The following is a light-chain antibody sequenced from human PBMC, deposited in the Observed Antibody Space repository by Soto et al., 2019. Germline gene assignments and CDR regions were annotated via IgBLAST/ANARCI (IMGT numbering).Light chain of an antibody. V-gene: IGKV1-12*01. CDR1: QGISSW. CDR3: QQYSSHLST. Sequence: DIQMTQSPSSVSASVGDRVTITCRASQGISSWLAWYQQKPGQAPKLLSYAASTLKSGVPSRFSGSRSGTAFTPTISSMQPDDFANYYCQQYSSHLSTFGQGTKVDIK. J-gene: IGKJ1*01. CDR2: AAS.